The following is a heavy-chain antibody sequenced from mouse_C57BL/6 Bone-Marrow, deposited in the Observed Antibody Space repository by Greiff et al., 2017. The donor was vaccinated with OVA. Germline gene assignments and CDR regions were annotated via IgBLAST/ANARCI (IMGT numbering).Heavy chain of an antibody. J-gene: IGHJ1*03. V-gene: IGHV1-64*01. Sequence: QVQLQQPGAELVKPGASVKLSCKASGYTFTSYWMHWVKQSPGQGLAWIGRLHPNSGNTTSNEKFKSKATLTVDKSSSTAYMQLSSLTSEDSAVYYCAGCVDVWDTGTTVTVTS. CDR1: GYTFTSYW. CDR3: AGCVDV. CDR2: LHPNSGNT.